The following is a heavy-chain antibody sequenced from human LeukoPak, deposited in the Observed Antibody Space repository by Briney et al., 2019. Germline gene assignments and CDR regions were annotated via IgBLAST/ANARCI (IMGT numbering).Heavy chain of an antibody. V-gene: IGHV4-34*01. Sequence: TSETLSLTCAVYGGSFSGYYWSWIRQPPGKGLEWIGEINHSGSTNYNPSLKSRVTISVDTSKNQFSLKLSSMTAADTAVYYCARGMTTVTGDFDYWGQGTLVTVSS. CDR2: INHSGST. CDR1: GGSFSGYY. J-gene: IGHJ4*02. D-gene: IGHD4-17*01. CDR3: ARGMTTVTGDFDY.